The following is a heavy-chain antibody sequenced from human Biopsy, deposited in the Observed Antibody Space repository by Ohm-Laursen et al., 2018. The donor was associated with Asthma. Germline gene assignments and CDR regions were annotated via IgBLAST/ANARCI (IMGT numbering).Heavy chain of an antibody. J-gene: IGHJ1*01. Sequence: GSLRLSCSASGFTLGDYWMSWVRQVPGKGLEWVSVIYSGGTSHTADSVRGRFTISRDYSKNTLYLQMHSLRAEDTAVYYCARTFHFWSPYHAEHYQLWGQGTLVTVSS. V-gene: IGHV3-53*01. CDR3: ARTFHFWSPYHAEHYQL. CDR2: IYSGGTS. D-gene: IGHD3-3*02. CDR1: GFTLGDYW.